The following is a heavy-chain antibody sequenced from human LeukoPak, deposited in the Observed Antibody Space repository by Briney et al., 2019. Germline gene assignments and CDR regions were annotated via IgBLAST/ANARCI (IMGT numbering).Heavy chain of an antibody. Sequence: SETLSLTCTVSGGSISSSSYYWGWIRQPPGKGLEWIGSIYYSGSTYYNPSLKSRVTISVDTSKNQFSLKLSSVTAADTAVYYCARVDVDLHLDYWGQGTLVTVSS. CDR2: IYYSGST. J-gene: IGHJ4*02. D-gene: IGHD5-12*01. V-gene: IGHV4-39*07. CDR3: ARVDVDLHLDY. CDR1: GGSISSSSYY.